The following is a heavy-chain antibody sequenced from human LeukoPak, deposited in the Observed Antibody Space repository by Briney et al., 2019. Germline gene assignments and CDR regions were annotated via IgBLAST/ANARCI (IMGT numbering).Heavy chain of an antibody. J-gene: IGHJ4*02. V-gene: IGHV3-7*01. CDR1: GFTFSSYW. CDR3: ARDGTWIQLLYYFDY. CDR2: IKQDGTEK. Sequence: PGGSLRLSCAASGFTFSSYWMSWVRQAPGRGLEWVANIKQDGTEKYYVDSVKGRFTIFRDNAKNSLYLQMNSLRAEDTAVYYCARDGTWIQLLYYFDYWGQGTLVTVSS. D-gene: IGHD5-18*01.